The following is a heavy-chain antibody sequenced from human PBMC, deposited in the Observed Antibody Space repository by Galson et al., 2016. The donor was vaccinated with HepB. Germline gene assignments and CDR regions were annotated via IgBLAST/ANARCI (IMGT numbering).Heavy chain of an antibody. J-gene: IGHJ5*02. CDR2: IYYSGIT. V-gene: IGHV4-61*01. Sequence: ETLSLTCTVSGGSASSGSYHWSWIRQPPGKGLKWIAYIYYSGITYYNSSLKSRVTISVDTSKNQFSLKLSSVTAADTAVYYCARSPIVGSRTRFDPWGQGTQVIVSS. CDR1: GGSASSGSYH. CDR3: ARSPIVGSRTRFDP. D-gene: IGHD1-26*01.